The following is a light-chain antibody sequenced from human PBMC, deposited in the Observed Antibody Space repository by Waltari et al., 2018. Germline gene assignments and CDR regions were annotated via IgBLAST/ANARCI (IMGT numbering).Light chain of an antibody. V-gene: IGKV2-30*02. CDR3: MQGTHWLYT. Sequence: DVVMTQSALSLPVTLGQPASISCRSSQSLVHSDGNTYLNWFQQRPGQSPRCLIYKVSNRDSGVPDRFSGSGSGTDFTLKISRVEAEDVGVYYCMQGTHWLYTFGQGTKLEIK. CDR1: QSLVHSDGNTY. J-gene: IGKJ2*01. CDR2: KVS.